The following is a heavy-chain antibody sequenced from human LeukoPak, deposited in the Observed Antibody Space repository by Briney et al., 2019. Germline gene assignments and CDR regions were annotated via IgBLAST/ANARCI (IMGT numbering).Heavy chain of an antibody. CDR1: GYTFTSYS. V-gene: IGHV1-18*01. Sequence: GASVKVSCKASGYTFTSYSINWVRQAPGQGLEWMGWISTYNGNTNYAQKLQGRVTMTTDTSTSTAYMELRSLRSDDTAVDYCAKDRWRDGSSSFDNWGQGTLVTVSS. CDR2: ISTYNGNT. D-gene: IGHD6-6*01. CDR3: AKDRWRDGSSSFDN. J-gene: IGHJ4*02.